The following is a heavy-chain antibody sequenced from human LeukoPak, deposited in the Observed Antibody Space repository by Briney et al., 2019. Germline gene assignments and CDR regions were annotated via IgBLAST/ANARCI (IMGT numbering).Heavy chain of an antibody. V-gene: IGHV1-24*01. Sequence: ASVKVSCKVSGYTLTELSMHWVRQAPGKGLEWMGGFDPVEGDTIYAQKFQGRVTMTEDTSTDTAYMELSSLRSDDAAVYYCAVTLKGRGRWEEIDYWGQGTLVTVSS. J-gene: IGHJ4*02. CDR2: FDPVEGDT. CDR1: GYTLTELS. D-gene: IGHD1-26*01. CDR3: AVTLKGRGRWEEIDY.